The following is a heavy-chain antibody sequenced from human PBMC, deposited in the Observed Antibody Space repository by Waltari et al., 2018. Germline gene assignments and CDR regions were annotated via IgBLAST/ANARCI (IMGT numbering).Heavy chain of an antibody. CDR2: IKQDGSEK. D-gene: IGHD1-26*01. CDR1: GFTFRSYW. CDR3: ARDRRGRGLD. Sequence: EVQLVESGGGLVQPGGSLRLSCAASGFTFRSYWMSWVRQAPGKGREWVANIKQDGSEKTYVDSVKGRFTIARDNAKNSLYLQMNSLRAEDTAVYYCARDRRGRGLDWGQGTLVTVSS. V-gene: IGHV3-7*01. J-gene: IGHJ4*02.